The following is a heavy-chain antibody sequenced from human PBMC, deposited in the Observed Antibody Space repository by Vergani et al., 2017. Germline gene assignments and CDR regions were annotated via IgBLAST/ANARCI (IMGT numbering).Heavy chain of an antibody. CDR1: GASISSGPFF. J-gene: IGHJ5*01. CDR3: VREDVRYYDSYGDSAGFFDS. D-gene: IGHD3-22*01. V-gene: IGHV4-61*02. CDR2: ISNSGSA. Sequence: QLQLQESGPGLVRLSETLSLTCSVSGASISSGPFFWSWIRQPAGKGLEWIGRISNSGSAKYNSSLRSRVTISVDTANNQFSLKLRSRTVADTAVYYCVREDVRYYDSYGDSAGFFDSWGQGTLVTVSS.